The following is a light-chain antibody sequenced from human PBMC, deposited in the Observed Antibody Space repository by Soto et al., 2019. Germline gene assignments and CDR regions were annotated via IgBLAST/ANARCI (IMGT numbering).Light chain of an antibody. J-gene: IGKJ1*01. CDR2: GAS. V-gene: IGKV3-20*01. CDR1: QSVSSSY. Sequence: ETVLTQYACTLSLSSGERATLSCRASQSVSSSYLAWYQQKTGQAPRPLIYGASSRATGIPDRFSGSMYGTDFNLTISRLETEDFAVYYCQQYGSSPRTFGQGTKVDIK. CDR3: QQYGSSPRT.